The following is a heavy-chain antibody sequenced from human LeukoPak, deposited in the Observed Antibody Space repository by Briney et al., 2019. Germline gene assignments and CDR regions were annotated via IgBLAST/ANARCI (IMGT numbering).Heavy chain of an antibody. CDR1: GYSISSGYY. CDR2: IYHSGST. Sequence: PSETLSLTCVVSGYSISSGYYWGWIRQPPGKGLEWIGSIYHSGSTYYNPSLKSRVTISVDTSKNQFSLKLSSVTAADTAVYYCAVTIVVVPAASTYYFDYWGQGTLVTVSS. J-gene: IGHJ4*02. CDR3: AVTIVVVPAASTYYFDY. D-gene: IGHD2-2*01. V-gene: IGHV4-38-2*01.